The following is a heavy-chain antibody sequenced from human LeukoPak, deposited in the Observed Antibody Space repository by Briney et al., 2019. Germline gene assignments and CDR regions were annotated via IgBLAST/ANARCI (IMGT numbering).Heavy chain of an antibody. CDR1: GFSLSTSGVG. CDR3: AHSTAVAERVSDFDY. V-gene: IGHV2-5*02. J-gene: IGHJ4*02. CDR2: IYWDDDK. Sequence: SGPTLVKPTQTLTLTCTFSGFSLSTSGVGVGWIRQPPRKALEWLALIYWDDDKRYSPSLKSRLTITKDTSKNQVVLTMTNMDPVDTATYYCAHSTAVAERVSDFDYWGQGTLVTVSS. D-gene: IGHD6-19*01.